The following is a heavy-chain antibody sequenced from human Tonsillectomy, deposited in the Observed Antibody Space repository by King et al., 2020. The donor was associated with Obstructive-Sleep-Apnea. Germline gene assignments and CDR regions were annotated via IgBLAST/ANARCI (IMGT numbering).Heavy chain of an antibody. CDR3: ARGLDYYDTSGPRVDP. J-gene: IGHJ5*02. D-gene: IGHD3-22*01. CDR1: GGSVSSGSYY. CDR2: IFSSGST. Sequence: VQLQESGPGLVKPSETLSLTCTFSGGSVSSGSYYWSWIRQPPGKGLEWIGYIFSSGSTNYRPSLKSRVTISLDTSKNHFSLRLSSVTAADTAVYYCARGLDYYDTSGPRVDPWGQGTLVTVSS. V-gene: IGHV4-61*01.